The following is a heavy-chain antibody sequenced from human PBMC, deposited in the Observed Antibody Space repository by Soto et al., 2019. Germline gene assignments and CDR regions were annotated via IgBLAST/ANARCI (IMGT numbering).Heavy chain of an antibody. CDR2: IKQGGSEK. CDR1: GFTFSSYW. D-gene: IGHD3-3*01. J-gene: IGHJ6*02. Sequence: GGSLRLSCAASGFTFSSYWMSWVRQAPGKGLEWVANIKQGGSEKYYVDSVKGRFTISRDNAKNSLYLQMNSLRAEDTAVYYCARDPDHYDFWSGYSFSGMDVWGQGTTVTVSS. CDR3: ARDPDHYDFWSGYSFSGMDV. V-gene: IGHV3-7*03.